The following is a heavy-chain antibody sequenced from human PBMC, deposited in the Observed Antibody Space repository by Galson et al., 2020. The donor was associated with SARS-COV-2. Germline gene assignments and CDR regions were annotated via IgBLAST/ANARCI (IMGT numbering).Heavy chain of an antibody. V-gene: IGHV3-30*18. CDR1: GFTFSSFG. CDR3: AKDLDLWFGETTHDAFDI. Sequence: GESLKISCAASGFTFSSFGMHWVRQAPGKGLEWVAVISYDGSNKYYADSVKGRFTISRDNSKNTLYLQMNSLRAEDTAVYYCAKDLDLWFGETTHDAFDIWGQGTLVTVSS. J-gene: IGHJ3*02. D-gene: IGHD3-10*01. CDR2: ISYDGSNK.